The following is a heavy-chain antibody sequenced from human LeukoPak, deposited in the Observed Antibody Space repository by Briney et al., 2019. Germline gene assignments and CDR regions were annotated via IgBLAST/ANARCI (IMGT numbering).Heavy chain of an antibody. V-gene: IGHV4-59*01. Sequence: SETLSLTCTVSGGSISTCYWSWIRQPPGKGLEWIGYIFHSGATNYSPSLRSRVTMSVDTSKNQFSLRLRSVTAADTAVYFCARDASLGPFDSWGQGIQVTVSS. J-gene: IGHJ4*02. CDR3: ARDASLGPFDS. D-gene: IGHD3-3*02. CDR1: GGSISTCY. CDR2: IFHSGAT.